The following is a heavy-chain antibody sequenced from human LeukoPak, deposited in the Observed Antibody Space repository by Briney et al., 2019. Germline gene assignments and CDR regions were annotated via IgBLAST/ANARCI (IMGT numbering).Heavy chain of an antibody. V-gene: IGHV3-23*01. CDR1: GFTFSANA. CDR2: IDGRKT. J-gene: IGHJ4*02. CDR3: AKEVSFGKTPFGDY. D-gene: IGHD2/OR15-2a*01. Sequence: PGGSLRLSCAASGFTFSANAMSSVRQAPGKGLDWVSAIDGRKTYYADSLKGRFTLSRGNSKNPFYLQVNSPGGVDPPIYYCAKEVSFGKTPFGDYWGQGTLDSVSS.